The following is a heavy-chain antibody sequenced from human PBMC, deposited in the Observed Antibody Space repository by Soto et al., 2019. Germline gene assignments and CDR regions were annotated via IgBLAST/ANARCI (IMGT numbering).Heavy chain of an antibody. J-gene: IGHJ4*02. CDR3: ARKGCSGGSCYGSPFDY. V-gene: IGHV3-48*02. CDR1: GFTFSSYS. Sequence: GGSLRLSCAASGFTFSSYSMNWVRQAPGKGLEWVSYISSSSSTIYYADSVKGRFTISRDNAKNSLYLQMNSLRDEDTAVYYCARKGCSGGSCYGSPFDYWGQGTLGTVSS. CDR2: ISSSSSTI. D-gene: IGHD2-15*01.